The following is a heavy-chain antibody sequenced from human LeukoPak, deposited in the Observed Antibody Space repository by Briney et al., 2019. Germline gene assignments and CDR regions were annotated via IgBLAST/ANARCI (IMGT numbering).Heavy chain of an antibody. Sequence: PGRSLRLSCAASGFTFSSYAMHWVRQAPGKGLEWVAVVWYDGSKTYSADSVKGRITISRDDSKNTLYLQVNSLRAEDTAVYYCARDSCGSPSCFDYWGQGTLVTVSS. CDR1: GFTFSSYA. V-gene: IGHV3-33*01. CDR2: VWYDGSKT. CDR3: ARDSCGSPSCFDY. D-gene: IGHD2-2*01. J-gene: IGHJ4*02.